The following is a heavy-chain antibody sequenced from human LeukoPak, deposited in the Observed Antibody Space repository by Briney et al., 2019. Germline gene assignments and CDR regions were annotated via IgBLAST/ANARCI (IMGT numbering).Heavy chain of an antibody. V-gene: IGHV5-51*01. J-gene: IGHJ6*03. Sequence: GESLKISCKGSGYTFTNYWIGWVRQMPGKGLEWMGILYPGDSDTRYSPSFQGQVTISADKSISTAYLQWSSLKASDTAMYYCARHQFSSTSSSMDVWGKGTTVTVSS. CDR3: ARHQFSSTSSSMDV. CDR1: GYTFTNYW. D-gene: IGHD2-2*01. CDR2: LYPGDSDT.